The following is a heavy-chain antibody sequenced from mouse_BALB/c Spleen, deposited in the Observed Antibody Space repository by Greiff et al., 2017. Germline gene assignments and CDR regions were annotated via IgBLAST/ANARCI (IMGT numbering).Heavy chain of an antibody. Sequence: VKLQESGAELARPGASVKLSCKASGYTFTDYYINWVKQRTGQGLEWIGEIYPGSGNTYYNEKFKGKATLTADKSSSTAYMQLSSLTSEDSAVYFCARGGITLYYYAMDYWGQGTSVTVSS. CDR2: IYPGSGNT. J-gene: IGHJ4*01. V-gene: IGHV1-77*01. CDR3: ARGGITLYYYAMDY. CDR1: GYTFTDYY. D-gene: IGHD1-1*01.